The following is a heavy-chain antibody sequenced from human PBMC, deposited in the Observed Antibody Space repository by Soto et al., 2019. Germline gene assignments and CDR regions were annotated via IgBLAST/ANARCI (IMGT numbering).Heavy chain of an antibody. CDR2: ISYDGSNK. CDR3: ARDTAMVSGGVVGLDY. V-gene: IGHV3-30-3*01. D-gene: IGHD5-18*01. Sequence: PGGSLSLSCAASGFTFSSYAMHWVRQAPGKGLEWVAVISYDGSNKYYADSVKGRFTISRDNSKNTLYLQMNSLRAEDTAVYYCARDTAMVSGGVVGLDYWGQGTLVTVSS. CDR1: GFTFSSYA. J-gene: IGHJ4*02.